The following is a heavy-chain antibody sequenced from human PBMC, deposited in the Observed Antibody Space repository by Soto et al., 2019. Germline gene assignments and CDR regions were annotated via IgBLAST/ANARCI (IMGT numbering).Heavy chain of an antibody. CDR1: GFTFSDYY. D-gene: IGHD3-10*01. J-gene: IGHJ6*02. CDR3: ARGRGYYYGSGSYYPRAYYYYGMDV. V-gene: IGHV3-11*01. CDR2: ISSSGSTI. Sequence: PGGSLRLSCAASGFTFSDYYMSWIRQAPGKGLEWVSYISSSGSTIYYADSVKGRSTISRDNAKNSLYLQMNSLRAEDTAVYYCARGRGYYYGSGSYYPRAYYYYGMDVWGQGTTVTVSS.